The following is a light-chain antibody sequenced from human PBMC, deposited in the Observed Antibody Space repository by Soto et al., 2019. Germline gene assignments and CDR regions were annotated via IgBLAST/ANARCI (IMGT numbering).Light chain of an antibody. CDR2: WAS. CDR1: QSVLYSSNNKNY. Sequence: DIVMTQSPDSLAVSLGERATINCKSSQSVLYSSNNKNYLAGYQQKPGQPPKLLIYWASTRESGVTDRFSGSGSGTDFTLTISSLQAEDVAVYYCQQYYSTPQTFGQGTKLEIK. V-gene: IGKV4-1*01. J-gene: IGKJ2*01. CDR3: QQYYSTPQT.